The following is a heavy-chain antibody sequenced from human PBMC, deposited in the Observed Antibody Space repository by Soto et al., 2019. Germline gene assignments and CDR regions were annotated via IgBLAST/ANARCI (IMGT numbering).Heavy chain of an antibody. Sequence: GQELEWMGWINGGNGYAKYSQNFQDRVTLTRDASASTTYMELSSLRPEDTAIFYCARATYTAEGTPAFSTDVWVQRTTVSVSS. CDR3: ARATYTAEGTPAFSTDV. J-gene: IGHJ6*02. D-gene: IGHD1-1*01. V-gene: IGHV1-3*01. CDR2: INGGNGYA.